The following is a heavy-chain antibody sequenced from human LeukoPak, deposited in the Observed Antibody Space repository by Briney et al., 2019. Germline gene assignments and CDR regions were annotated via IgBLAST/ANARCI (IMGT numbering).Heavy chain of an antibody. CDR3: ATLSGDGYNSLNY. V-gene: IGHV5-51*01. CDR2: IYPGDSDT. CDR1: GYTFTSYR. Sequence: GESLKISCKGSGYTFTSYRIGWVRQMPGKGLEWMGFIYPGDSDTRYSPSFQGQVTISADKSISTACLQWSSLKASDTAMYYCATLSGDGYNSLNYWGQGTLVTVSS. D-gene: IGHD5-24*01. J-gene: IGHJ4*02.